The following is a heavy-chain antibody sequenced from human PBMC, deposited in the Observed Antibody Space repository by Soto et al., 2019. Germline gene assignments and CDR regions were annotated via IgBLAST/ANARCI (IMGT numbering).Heavy chain of an antibody. V-gene: IGHV4-59*12. CDR2: IYYSGST. Sequence: SETLSLTCTVSGGSISSYYWSWIRQPPGKGLEWIGYIYYSGSTNYNPSLKSRVTISVDKSKNQFSLKLSSVTAADTAVYYCARVSPDCSSTSCFYFDYWGQGTLVTVSS. CDR3: ARVSPDCSSTSCFYFDY. J-gene: IGHJ4*02. CDR1: GGSISSYY. D-gene: IGHD2-2*01.